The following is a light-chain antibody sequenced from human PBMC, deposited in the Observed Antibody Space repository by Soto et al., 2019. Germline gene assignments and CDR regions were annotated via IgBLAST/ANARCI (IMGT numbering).Light chain of an antibody. CDR3: QQYNSYST. V-gene: IGKV1-5*01. J-gene: IGKJ5*01. CDR1: QNIRNW. CDR2: DAS. Sequence: DRQMTHSRSTLSASVGCSLTISCRASQNIRNWLAWYQQKPGKAPNTLIYDASSLKSGVPARFSGSASGTEFTLTISSLQPDDFATYYCQQYNSYSTFGQGTRLEIK.